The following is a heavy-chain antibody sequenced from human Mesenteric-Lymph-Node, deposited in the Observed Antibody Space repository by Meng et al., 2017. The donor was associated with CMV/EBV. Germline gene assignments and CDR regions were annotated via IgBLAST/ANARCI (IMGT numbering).Heavy chain of an antibody. Sequence: SVKVSCKASGGTFSSYAISWVRQAPGQGLEWMGGIIPIFGTANYAQKFQGRVTITTDESTSTAYMELSSLRSEDTAVYYCARHSSFQYCSSTSCYLDYWGQGTLVTVSS. V-gene: IGHV1-69*05. CDR3: ARHSSFQYCSSTSCYLDY. D-gene: IGHD2-2*01. CDR2: IIPIFGTA. CDR1: GGTFSSYA. J-gene: IGHJ4*02.